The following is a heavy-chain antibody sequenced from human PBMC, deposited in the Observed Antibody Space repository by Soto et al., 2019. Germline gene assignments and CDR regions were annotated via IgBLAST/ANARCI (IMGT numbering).Heavy chain of an antibody. Sequence: EVQLLESGGGLVQPGGSLRLSCAASGFTFSSYAMSWVRQAPGKGLEWVSAISGSGGSPYHADSVKGRFTISSDNSTHPLYLQMNSLRAEDTAVYYCAKDKGGLLWFGELVWGQGTTVTVSS. CDR2: ISGSGGSP. V-gene: IGHV3-23*01. D-gene: IGHD3-10*01. CDR3: AKDKGGLLWFGELV. J-gene: IGHJ6*02. CDR1: GFTFSSYA.